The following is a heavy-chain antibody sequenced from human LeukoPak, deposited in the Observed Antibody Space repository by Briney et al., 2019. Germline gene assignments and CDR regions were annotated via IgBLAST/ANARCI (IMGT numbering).Heavy chain of an antibody. J-gene: IGHJ4*02. V-gene: IGHV4-59*01. CDR3: ARLSKRWFGVISTPYYFDY. Sequence: SETLSLTCTVSGGSISSYYWSWIRQPPGKGLEWIGYMYYSGSTNYNPSLKSRVTISVDTSKDQFSLKLSSVTAADTAVYYCARLSKRWFGVISTPYYFDYWGQGTLVTVSS. CDR1: GGSISSYY. CDR2: MYYSGST. D-gene: IGHD3-10*01.